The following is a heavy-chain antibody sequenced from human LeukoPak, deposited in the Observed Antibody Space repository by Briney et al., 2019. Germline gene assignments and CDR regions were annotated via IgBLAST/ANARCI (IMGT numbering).Heavy chain of an antibody. CDR2: ISWNSGDI. CDR3: AKLLYYYDNSGYYYDF. D-gene: IGHD3-22*01. V-gene: IGHV3-9*01. Sequence: GRSLRLSCAASGFVFDDYAMHWVRQVPEKGLEWVSGISWNSGDIDYADSVKGRFTISRDNAKNSLYLQMNSLRAEDTALYYYAKLLYYYDNSGYYYDFWGQGTLVTVSS. CDR1: GFVFDDYA. J-gene: IGHJ4*02.